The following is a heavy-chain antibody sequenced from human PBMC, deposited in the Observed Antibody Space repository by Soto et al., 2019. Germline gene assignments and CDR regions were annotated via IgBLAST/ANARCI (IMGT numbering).Heavy chain of an antibody. J-gene: IGHJ4*02. CDR1: GYTFTSYD. V-gene: IGHV1-8*01. CDR2: MIPNNGNT. Sequence: QVQLVQSGAEVKKPGASVKVSCKASGYTFTSYDINWVRQATGQGLEWMGWMIPNNGNTGYAQKFQGRVTMTGNTSISTAYMELSSLRSEDTAVYYCAKVREGGDYVFDYWGQGTLVTVSS. CDR3: AKVREGGDYVFDY. D-gene: IGHD4-17*01.